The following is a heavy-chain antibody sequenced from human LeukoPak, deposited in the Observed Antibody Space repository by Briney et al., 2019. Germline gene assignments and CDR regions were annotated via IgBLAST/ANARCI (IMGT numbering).Heavy chain of an antibody. CDR3: AREKSGYNHYYYYYYMDV. D-gene: IGHD5-18*01. CDR1: GGSISSSSYY. Sequence: SETLSLTCTVSGGSISSSSYYWGWIRQPPGKGLEWIGSIYCSGSTYYNPSLKSRVTISVDTSKNQFSLKLSSVTAADTAVYYCAREKSGYNHYYYYYYMDVWGKGTTVTVSS. CDR2: IYCSGST. J-gene: IGHJ6*03. V-gene: IGHV4-39*02.